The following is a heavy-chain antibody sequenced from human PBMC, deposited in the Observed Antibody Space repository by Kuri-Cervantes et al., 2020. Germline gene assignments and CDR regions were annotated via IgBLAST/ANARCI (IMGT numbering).Heavy chain of an antibody. V-gene: IGHV3-48*01. CDR3: ARDGYIVSYFYDNSGYYLDY. J-gene: IGHJ4*02. CDR1: GFTFSSYS. Sequence: GESLKISCAASGFTFSSYSMNWVRQAPGKGPEWVSYISSSSSTIYYADSVKGRFTISRDNSKNTLFLQMNSLRAEDTTVYYCARDGYIVSYFYDNSGYYLDYWGQGTLVTVSS. CDR2: ISSSSSTI. D-gene: IGHD3-22*01.